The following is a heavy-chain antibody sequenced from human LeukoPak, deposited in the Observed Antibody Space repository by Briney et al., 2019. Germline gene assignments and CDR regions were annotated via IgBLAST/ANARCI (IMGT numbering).Heavy chain of an antibody. V-gene: IGHV1-8*01. CDR1: GYTFTSYD. CDR2: MNPNSGNT. CDR3: ARVRAHDYGDLDY. Sequence: ASVKVSCKASGYTFTSYDINWVRQATGQGLEWMGWMNPNSGNTGYAQKFQGRVTMTRNTSISTAYMELSSLRSEDTAVYYCARVRAHDYGDLDYWGQGTLVTVSS. D-gene: IGHD4-17*01. J-gene: IGHJ4*02.